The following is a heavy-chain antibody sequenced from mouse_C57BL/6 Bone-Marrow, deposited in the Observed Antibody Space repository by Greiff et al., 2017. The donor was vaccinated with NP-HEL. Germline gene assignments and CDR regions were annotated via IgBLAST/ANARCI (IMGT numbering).Heavy chain of an antibody. D-gene: IGHD1-1*01. J-gene: IGHJ4*01. Sequence: EVQLQQSVAELVRPGASVKLSCTASGFNIKNTYMHWVKQRPEQGLEWIGRIDPANGNTKYAPKFQGKATITADTSSNTAYLQLSSLTSEDTAIYYCALIYYYGSSPYYAMDDWGQGTSVTVSS. V-gene: IGHV14-3*01. CDR1: GFNIKNTY. CDR3: ALIYYYGSSPYYAMDD. CDR2: IDPANGNT.